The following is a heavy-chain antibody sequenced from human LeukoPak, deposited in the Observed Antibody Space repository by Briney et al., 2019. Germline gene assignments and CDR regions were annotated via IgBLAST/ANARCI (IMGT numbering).Heavy chain of an antibody. D-gene: IGHD1-7*01. CDR3: AKWNYYFDY. CDR2: SGSGGDT. CDR1: GFTLSCYV. Sequence: GGSLRLSCAASGFTLSCYVMTRVRQAPGKGLEWVSSSGSGGDTYYADSVKGRFTISRDNSKNTLYLQMNSLRAEDTAVYYCAKWNYYFDYWGQGTLVTVSS. J-gene: IGHJ4*02. V-gene: IGHV3-23*01.